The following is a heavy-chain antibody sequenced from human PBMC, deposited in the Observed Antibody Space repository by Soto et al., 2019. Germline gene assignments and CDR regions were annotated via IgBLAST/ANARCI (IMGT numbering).Heavy chain of an antibody. CDR2: ISYNGRKE. V-gene: IGHV3-30*18. D-gene: IGHD2-2*01. CDR1: GFTFNSYG. CDR3: AKDSLRGEVPAALNFDN. Sequence: GGSLRLSCVASGFTFNSYGMHWVRQAPGKGLEWVALISYNGRKEYYADSVKGRFSISRDNSKNTLYVQMNTLREEDTAVYHCAKDSLRGEVPAALNFDNWGRGTLVTVSS. J-gene: IGHJ4*02.